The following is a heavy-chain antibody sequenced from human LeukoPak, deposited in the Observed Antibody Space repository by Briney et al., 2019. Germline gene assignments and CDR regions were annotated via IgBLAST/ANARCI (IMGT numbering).Heavy chain of an antibody. CDR2: ISGSGGST. D-gene: IGHD6-19*01. CDR3: AKDSTGSGWRYFDY. CDR1: GFTFSSYA. J-gene: IGHJ4*02. Sequence: GGSLRLSCAASGFTFSSYAMSWVRQAPGKGLEWVSAISGSGGSTYYADSVKGRFTISRDNSKNTLYLQMKSLRAEDTAVYYCAKDSTGSGWRYFDYWGQGTLVTVSS. V-gene: IGHV3-23*01.